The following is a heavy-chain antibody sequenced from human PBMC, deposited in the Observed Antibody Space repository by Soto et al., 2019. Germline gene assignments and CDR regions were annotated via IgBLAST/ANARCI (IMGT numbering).Heavy chain of an antibody. Sequence: GGSLRLSCAASGFTFSNAWMSWVRQAPGKGLEWVGRIKSKTDGGTTDYAAPVKGRFTISRDDSKNTLYLQMNSLKTEDTAVYYCTTSTRASLTGYYPYYYGMDVWGQGTTVTVSS. CDR2: IKSKTDGGTT. J-gene: IGHJ6*02. D-gene: IGHD3-9*01. CDR1: GFTFSNAW. V-gene: IGHV3-15*07. CDR3: TTSTRASLTGYYPYYYGMDV.